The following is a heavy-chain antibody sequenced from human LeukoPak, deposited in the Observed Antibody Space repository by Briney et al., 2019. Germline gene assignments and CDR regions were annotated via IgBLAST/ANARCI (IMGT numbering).Heavy chain of an antibody. CDR1: GFTLSSYA. CDR3: ARDSYYYDSSAPQH. CDR2: ISYDGSNK. V-gene: IGHV3-30*04. J-gene: IGHJ4*02. Sequence: PGGSLRLSCAASGFTLSSYAMHWVRQAPGKGLEWVAVISYDGSNKYYADSVKGRFTISRDNSKNTLYLQMNSLRAEDTAVYYCARDSYYYDSSAPQHWGQGTLVTVSS. D-gene: IGHD3-22*01.